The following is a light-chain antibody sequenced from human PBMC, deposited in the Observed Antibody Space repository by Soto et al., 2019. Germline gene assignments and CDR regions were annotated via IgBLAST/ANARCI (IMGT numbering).Light chain of an antibody. CDR3: GTWDSGLTAGV. V-gene: IGLV1-51*01. J-gene: IGLJ2*01. CDR2: DKD. Sequence: QSVLTQPPSVSAAPGQRVTISCSGSASNVGTHFVSWYQHLPGAAPKLLIYDKDERPSEIPDRFSGSKSDTSATLTITGLQTGDEADYYCGTWDSGLTAGVFGGGTKVTVL. CDR1: ASNVGTHF.